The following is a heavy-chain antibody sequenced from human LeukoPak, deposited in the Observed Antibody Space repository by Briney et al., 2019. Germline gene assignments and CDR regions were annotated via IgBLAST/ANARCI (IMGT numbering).Heavy chain of an antibody. CDR2: ISGSGGST. CDR3: AKVPEPYSGSFDAFDI. D-gene: IGHD1-26*01. J-gene: IGHJ3*02. Sequence: GGSLRLTCAASGFTFSSYAMSWVHQAPGEGLEWVAAISGSGGSTYYADSVKGRFTISRDNSKNTLYLQMNSLRAEDTAVYYCAKVPEPYSGSFDAFDIWGQGTMVSVSS. CDR1: GFTFSSYA. V-gene: IGHV3-23*01.